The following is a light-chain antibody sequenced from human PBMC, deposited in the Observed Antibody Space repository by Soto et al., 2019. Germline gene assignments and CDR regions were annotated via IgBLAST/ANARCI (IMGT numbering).Light chain of an antibody. CDR2: DAS. CDR1: QDITNY. V-gene: IGKV1-33*01. J-gene: IGKJ5*01. CDR3: QHYDHLPIT. Sequence: DLQMTQSPSSLSASVRDRVTITCQASQDITNYLNWYQQKPGKAPRLLLYDASSLETGVPSRFSGSGSGTDFTFTISSLQPEDIATYYCQHYDHLPITFGQGTRLEIK.